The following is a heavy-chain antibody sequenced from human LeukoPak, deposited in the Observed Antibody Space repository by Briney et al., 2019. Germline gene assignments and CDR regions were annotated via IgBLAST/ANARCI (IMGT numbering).Heavy chain of an antibody. Sequence: PGGSLRLSCSASGFTFSRYAMMWVRQAPGKGLEWVSCISSSSSYMYYADSVKGRFTISRDNAKNSLYLQMNSLRAEDAAVYYCAREDYGSGSPTTDNWGQGTLVTVSS. J-gene: IGHJ4*02. D-gene: IGHD3-10*01. CDR2: ISSSSSYM. CDR3: AREDYGSGSPTTDN. CDR1: GFTFSRYA. V-gene: IGHV3-21*01.